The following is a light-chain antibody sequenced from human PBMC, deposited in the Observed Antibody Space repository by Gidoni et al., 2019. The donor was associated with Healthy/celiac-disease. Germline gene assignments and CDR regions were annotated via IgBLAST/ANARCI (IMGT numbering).Light chain of an antibody. V-gene: IGKV1-39*01. CDR1: QSISSY. CDR3: KQSYSTPGT. Sequence: DIQMTQSPSSLSASVGDRVTITCRESQSISSYLNWYQQKPGKAPKLLIYAASSLQSGVPSRFSGSGSGTDFTLTISSLQPEDFETYYCKQSYSTPGTFGQGTKVEIK. CDR2: AAS. J-gene: IGKJ1*01.